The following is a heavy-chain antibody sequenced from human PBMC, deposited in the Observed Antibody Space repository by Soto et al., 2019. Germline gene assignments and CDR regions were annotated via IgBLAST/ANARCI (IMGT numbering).Heavy chain of an antibody. CDR1: GGTFGSHG. Sequence: ASVKVSCKASGGTFGSHGVAWVRQAPGQGLEWMGGFIAMLGTPTYAKKVQCRATITADESLTSSYLELRSLRSEDTAVYFCARGAMTKFDYWGQGTVVTVSS. V-gene: IGHV1-69*13. J-gene: IGHJ4*02. D-gene: IGHD2-2*01. CDR3: ARGAMTKFDY. CDR2: FIAMLGTP.